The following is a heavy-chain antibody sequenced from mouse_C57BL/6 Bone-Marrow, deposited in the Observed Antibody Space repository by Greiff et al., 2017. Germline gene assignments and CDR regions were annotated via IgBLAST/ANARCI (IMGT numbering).Heavy chain of an antibody. CDR3: ARWLLRFAY. CDR1: GYTFTSYW. Sequence: QVQLQQPGAELVKPGASVKLSCKASGYTFTSYWMHWVKQRPGQGLEWIGMIHPNSGSTNYNEKFKSKATLTVDKSSSTAYMQLSSLTSEVSSVYYCARWLLRFAYWGQGTLVTVSA. V-gene: IGHV1-64*01. CDR2: IHPNSGST. D-gene: IGHD2-3*01. J-gene: IGHJ3*01.